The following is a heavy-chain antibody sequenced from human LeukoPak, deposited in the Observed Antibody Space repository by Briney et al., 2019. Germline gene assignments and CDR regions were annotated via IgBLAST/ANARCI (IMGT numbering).Heavy chain of an antibody. CDR3: ATTQPFLEWSHDF. D-gene: IGHD3-3*01. CDR2: IDPSGKT. V-gene: IGHV4-4*09. J-gene: IGHJ4*02. CDR1: GATMDSYY. Sequence: PSETLSLTCSVSGATMDSYYWTWIRQPPGKGLEWIGYIDPSGKTNYSPSLKSRVTISVDTSKKQFSLRLTSLTAADTAVYYCATTQPFLEWSHDFWGQGSLVGVSS.